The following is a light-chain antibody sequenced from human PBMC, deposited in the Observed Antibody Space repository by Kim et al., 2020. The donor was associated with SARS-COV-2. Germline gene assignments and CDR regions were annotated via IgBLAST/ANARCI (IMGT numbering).Light chain of an antibody. Sequence: QAVVTQPPSVSGTPGQTVIISSSGSTSNIGSHSVTWYQQLPGTAPKLLIYNSDRRPSGVPDRFTGSKSGTSASLAISGLQSRDEADYYCAAWDDSLNGYVFGTGTKVTVL. CDR3: AAWDDSLNGYV. CDR1: TSNIGSHS. J-gene: IGLJ1*01. V-gene: IGLV1-44*01. CDR2: NSD.